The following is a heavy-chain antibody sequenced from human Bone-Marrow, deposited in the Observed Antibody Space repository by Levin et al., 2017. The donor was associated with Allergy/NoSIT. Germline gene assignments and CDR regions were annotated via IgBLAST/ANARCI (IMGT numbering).Heavy chain of an antibody. CDR2: ISYDGSNK. J-gene: IGHJ6*02. V-gene: IGHV3-30*18. Sequence: GGSLRLSCAASGFTFSSYGMHWVRQAPGKGLEWVAVISYDGSNKYYADSVKGRFTISRDNSKNTLYLQMNSLRAEDTAVYYCAKAHCTNGVCYFYYYYGMDVWGQGTTVTVSS. CDR1: GFTFSSYG. CDR3: AKAHCTNGVCYFYYYYGMDV. D-gene: IGHD2-8*01.